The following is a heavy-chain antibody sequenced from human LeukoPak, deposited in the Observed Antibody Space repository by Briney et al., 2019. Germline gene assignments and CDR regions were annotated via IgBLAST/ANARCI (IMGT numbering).Heavy chain of an antibody. D-gene: IGHD2-2*01. V-gene: IGHV3-7*01. CDR2: IKQDGSEK. CDR3: ARGGYCSSTSCYYYYYGMDV. CDR1: GFNFYSYW. Sequence: GGSLRLSCAGSGFNFYSYWMSWVRQAPGKGLEWVANIKQDGSEKHYVDSVKGRFTISRDNAKNSLYLQMSSLRAEDTAVYYCARGGYCSSTSCYYYYYGMDVWGQGTTVTVSS. J-gene: IGHJ6*02.